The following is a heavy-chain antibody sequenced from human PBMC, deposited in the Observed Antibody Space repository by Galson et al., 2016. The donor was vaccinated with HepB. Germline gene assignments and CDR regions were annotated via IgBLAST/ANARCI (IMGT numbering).Heavy chain of an antibody. V-gene: IGHV4-59*08. CDR3: ASLGNYNFWMGYPNYYYYHAMDV. Sequence: SETLSLTCTVSGGSISSNFWSWIRQPPGKGLEWIGYIYYSGNPHYNPSLKNRVTMSVDTSKNQFSLTLSSVTAADTAVYYCASLGNYNFWMGYPNYYYYHAMDVWGQGTTVTVSS. D-gene: IGHD3-3*01. CDR1: GGSISSNF. J-gene: IGHJ6*02. CDR2: IYYSGNP.